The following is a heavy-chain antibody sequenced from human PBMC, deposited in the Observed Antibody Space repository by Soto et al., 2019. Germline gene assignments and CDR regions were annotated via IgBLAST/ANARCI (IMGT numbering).Heavy chain of an antibody. CDR1: GFTFSNAW. J-gene: IGHJ4*02. CDR2: IKSKTDGGTT. D-gene: IGHD3-22*01. CDR3: AIRASYYDSSGYFDY. Sequence: GGSLRLSCAASGFTFSNAWMNWVRQAPGKGLEWVGRIKSKTDGGTTDYAAPVKGRFTISRDNAKNTLYLQMNSLRAEDTAVYYCAIRASYYDSSGYFDYWGQGTLVTVSS. V-gene: IGHV3-15*05.